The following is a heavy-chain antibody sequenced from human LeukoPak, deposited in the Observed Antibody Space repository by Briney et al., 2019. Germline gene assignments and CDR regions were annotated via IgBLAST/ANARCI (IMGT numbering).Heavy chain of an antibody. V-gene: IGHV4-34*01. J-gene: IGHJ4*02. Sequence: SETLSLTCAVYGGSFSGYYWSWIRQPPGKGLEWIGEIHQSGSSNYNPSLKSRVTISGDPSNNQFSLKVRSVTAADTAVYYCARARRSQGLYWGQGTRVTVSS. CDR1: GGSFSGYY. CDR2: IHQSGSS. D-gene: IGHD6-13*01. CDR3: ARARRSQGLY.